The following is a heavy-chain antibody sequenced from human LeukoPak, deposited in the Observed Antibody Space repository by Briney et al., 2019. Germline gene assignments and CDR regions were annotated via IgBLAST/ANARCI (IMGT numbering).Heavy chain of an antibody. V-gene: IGHV3-23*01. Sequence: PGGSLRLSCAASGFTFSSYAMSWVRQAPGKGLEWVSGIGGSGGSTYYADSVKGRFTISRDNSKNTLYLQMNSLRAEDTAVYYCAKGTSAYYYYGMDVWGQGTTVTVSS. D-gene: IGHD2-2*01. CDR3: AKGTSAYYYYGMDV. CDR1: GFTFSSYA. CDR2: IGGSGGST. J-gene: IGHJ6*02.